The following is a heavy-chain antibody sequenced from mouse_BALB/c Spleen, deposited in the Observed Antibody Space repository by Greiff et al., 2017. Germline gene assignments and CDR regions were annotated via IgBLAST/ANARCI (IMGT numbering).Heavy chain of an antibody. D-gene: IGHD1-1*01. CDR1: GYTFTSYW. CDR2: IFPGTGTT. CDR3: ARGEDYYYGSESAMDY. Sequence: VQLQESGAELVKPRASVKLSCKTSGYTFTSYWIQWVKQRPGQGLGWIGEIFPGTGTTYYNEKFKGKATLTIDKSSSTAYMQLSSLTTEDSADYVCARGEDYYYGSESAMDYWGQGTSVTVSS. V-gene: IGHV1S132*01. J-gene: IGHJ4*01.